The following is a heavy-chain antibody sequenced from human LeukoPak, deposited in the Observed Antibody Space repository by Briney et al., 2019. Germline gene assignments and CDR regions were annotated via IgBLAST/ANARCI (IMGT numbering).Heavy chain of an antibody. CDR2: IYHSGST. CDR3: ARGGVWVQLWYN. D-gene: IGHD5-18*01. J-gene: IGHJ4*02. V-gene: IGHV4-38-2*02. CDR1: GYSISSGYY. Sequence: PSETLSLTCTVSGYSISSGYYWGWIRQPPGKGLEWIGSIYHSGSTYYNPSLKSRVTISVDTSKNQFSLKLSSVTAADTAVYYCARGGVWVQLWYNWGQGTQVTVSS.